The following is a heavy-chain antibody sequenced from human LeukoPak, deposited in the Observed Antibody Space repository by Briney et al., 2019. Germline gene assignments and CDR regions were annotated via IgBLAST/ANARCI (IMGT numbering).Heavy chain of an antibody. CDR2: ISSNGGST. CDR3: ATLFQWEPRAYDAFDI. V-gene: IGHV3-64*01. J-gene: IGHJ3*02. CDR1: GFTFSSYA. Sequence: PGGSLRLSCAASGFTFSSYAMHWVRQAPGKGLEYVSAISSNGGSTYHANSVKGRFTISRDNSKNTLYLQMGSLRAEDMAVYYCATLFQWEPRAYDAFDIWGQGTMVTVSS. D-gene: IGHD1-26*01.